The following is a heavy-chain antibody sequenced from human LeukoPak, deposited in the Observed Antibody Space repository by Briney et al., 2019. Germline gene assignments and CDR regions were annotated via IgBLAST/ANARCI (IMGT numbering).Heavy chain of an antibody. CDR2: ISSSGSTI. CDR3: ARDGGSSWLSYWYFDL. Sequence: GGSLRLSCAVSGFSFSTYTMNWVRQAPGKGLEWVSYISSSGSTIYYADSVKGRFTISRDNAKNSLYLQMNSLRAEDTAVYYCARDGGSSWLSYWYFDLWGRGTLVTVSS. CDR1: GFSFSTYT. D-gene: IGHD6-13*01. J-gene: IGHJ2*01. V-gene: IGHV3-48*04.